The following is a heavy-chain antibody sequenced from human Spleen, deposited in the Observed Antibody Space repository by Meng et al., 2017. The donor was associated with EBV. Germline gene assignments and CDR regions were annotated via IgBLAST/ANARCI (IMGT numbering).Heavy chain of an antibody. CDR2: IYHSVST. J-gene: IGHJ4*02. CDR3: VGGDEGRGYFHS. D-gene: IGHD2-15*01. V-gene: IGHV4-30-2*01. Sequence: QLQLQESGSGLVKPSQTRSLSCAVSGGSISSVGYSWNWIRQPPGKGLEWIGYIYHSVSTYYDPSLKSRVTISVDRSKNQFSLKLSSVTAADTAVYYCVGGDEGRGYFHSWGQGTLVTVSS. CDR1: GGSISSVGYS.